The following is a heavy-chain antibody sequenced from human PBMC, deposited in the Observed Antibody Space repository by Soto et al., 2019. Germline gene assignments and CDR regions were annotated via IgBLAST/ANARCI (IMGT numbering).Heavy chain of an antibody. J-gene: IGHJ5*02. Sequence: GESLKISCKGSGYSFTSYWISWVRQMPGKGPEWMGIIFPSDSDTRYSPSFQGQVTISADRSTSTVFLQWASLKASDTAVYFCARKDKSGYFNWFDPWGQGTLVTVSS. CDR2: IFPSDSDT. V-gene: IGHV5-51*01. CDR1: GYSFTSYW. CDR3: ARKDKSGYFNWFDP. D-gene: IGHD3-22*01.